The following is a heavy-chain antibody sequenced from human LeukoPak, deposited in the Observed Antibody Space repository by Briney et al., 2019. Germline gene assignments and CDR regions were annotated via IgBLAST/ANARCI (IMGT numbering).Heavy chain of an antibody. CDR3: AREVMVRGVPDAFDI. D-gene: IGHD3-10*01. CDR1: GFNFRSYW. CDR2: IKHDGIEK. J-gene: IGHJ3*02. Sequence: GGSLRLSCAASGFNFRSYWMDWVRQAPGKGLEWVANIKHDGIEKYFVDSVKGRFAISRDNAKNLLFLQMNNLRAEDTAVYYCAREVMVRGVPDAFDIWGQGTVVTVSS. V-gene: IGHV3-7*01.